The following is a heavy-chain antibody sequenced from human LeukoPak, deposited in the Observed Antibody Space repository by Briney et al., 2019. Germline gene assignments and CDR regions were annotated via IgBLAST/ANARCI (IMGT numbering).Heavy chain of an antibody. CDR3: AKGAYYYGSESYLDY. Sequence: ASVKVSCKASGDTFTSYYMHWVRQAPGQGLEWMGLINPIGGSTSYAQKFQGRVTMTRDTSTSTVYMELSSLRSEDTAVYYCAKGAYYYGSESYLDYWGQGTLVTVSS. CDR1: GDTFTSYY. V-gene: IGHV1-46*01. D-gene: IGHD3-10*01. CDR2: INPIGGST. J-gene: IGHJ4*02.